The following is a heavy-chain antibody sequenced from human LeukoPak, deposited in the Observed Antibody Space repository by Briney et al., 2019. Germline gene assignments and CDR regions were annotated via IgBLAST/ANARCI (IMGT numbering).Heavy chain of an antibody. J-gene: IGHJ2*01. CDR1: GGSISSSSYY. CDR2: IYYSGST. D-gene: IGHD6-19*01. Sequence: SETLSLTCTVSGGSISSSSYYWGWIRQPPGKGLEWIGSIYYSGSTYYNPSLKSRVTISVDTSKNQFSLKLSSVTAADTAVYYCARQVGSGWSCWYFDLWGRGTLVTVSS. V-gene: IGHV4-39*01. CDR3: ARQVGSGWSCWYFDL.